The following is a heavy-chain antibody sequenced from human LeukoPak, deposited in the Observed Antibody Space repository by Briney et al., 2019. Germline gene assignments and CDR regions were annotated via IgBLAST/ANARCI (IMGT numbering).Heavy chain of an antibody. Sequence: GASVKVSCKASGYTFTSYSMHWVRQAPGQGLEWMGIINPSGGSTSYAQKFQGRVTMTRDTSTSTVYMELSSLRSEDTAVYYCARDCGGDCYRYWGPGTLVTVSS. CDR1: GYTFTSYS. V-gene: IGHV1-46*01. J-gene: IGHJ4*02. CDR2: INPSGGST. D-gene: IGHD2-21*02. CDR3: ARDCGGDCYRY.